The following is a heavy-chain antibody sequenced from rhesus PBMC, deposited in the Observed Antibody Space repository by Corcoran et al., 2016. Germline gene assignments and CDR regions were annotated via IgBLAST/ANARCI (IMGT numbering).Heavy chain of an antibody. CDR2: ISGSIGST. CDR3: ARGSNLSGLDF. Sequence: QVQLQESGPGLVKPSETLSLTCAVSGGSISSSNWWSWIRQPPGKGLEWIGYISGSIGSTYYNPSLKSRVTISIDTSKTQFSLKVNSVTAADTAVYYCARGSNLSGLDFWGQGVAVTVAS. V-gene: IGHV4-65*01. CDR1: GGSISSSNW. J-gene: IGHJ6*01. D-gene: IGHD4-23*01.